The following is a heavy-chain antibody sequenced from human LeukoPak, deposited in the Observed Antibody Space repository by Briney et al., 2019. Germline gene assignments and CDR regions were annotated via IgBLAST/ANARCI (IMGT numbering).Heavy chain of an antibody. D-gene: IGHD1-26*01. V-gene: IGHV2-5*02. CDR2: IYWDDDK. Sequence: SGPTLVHPTQTLTLTCCFSGFSLTGSPVGGGWIRQPPGKALEWLALIYWDDDKRYNPSLRTRLTVTKDSSKNLVLLTMTNVDPVDSATYYCAHRHSGNGWNHGDFDYLCQGTLVIVSS. CDR1: GFSLTGSPVG. CDR3: AHRHSGNGWNHGDFDY. J-gene: IGHJ4*02.